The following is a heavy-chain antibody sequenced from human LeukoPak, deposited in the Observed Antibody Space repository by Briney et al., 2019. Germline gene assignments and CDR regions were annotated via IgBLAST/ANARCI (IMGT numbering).Heavy chain of an antibody. CDR1: GFTFSSYG. Sequence: GGSLRLSCAASGFTFSSYGMHWVRQAPGKGLEGVAVIWYDGSNKYYADSVKGRFTISRDNSKNTLYLQMNSLRAEDTAVYYCATWTGYSSSMDVWGQGTTVTVSS. J-gene: IGHJ6*02. CDR2: IWYDGSNK. D-gene: IGHD6-13*01. CDR3: ATWTGYSSSMDV. V-gene: IGHV3-33*01.